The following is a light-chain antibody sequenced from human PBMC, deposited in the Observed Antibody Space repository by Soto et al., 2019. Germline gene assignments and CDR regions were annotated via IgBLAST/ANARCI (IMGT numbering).Light chain of an antibody. Sequence: DIRMTQSPSTLSASVGDRVTITCRASQSISRWLAWYQQKPGKAPKLLIYDASALPRGVPSRFSGSGSGTEFTLTISSLQSEDFAVYYCQQYKNWPPITFGQGTRLEIK. CDR3: QQYKNWPPIT. V-gene: IGKV1-5*01. J-gene: IGKJ5*01. CDR2: DAS. CDR1: QSISRW.